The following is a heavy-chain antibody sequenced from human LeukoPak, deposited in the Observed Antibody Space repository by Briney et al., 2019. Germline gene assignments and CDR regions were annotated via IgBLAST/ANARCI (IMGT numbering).Heavy chain of an antibody. J-gene: IGHJ6*03. Sequence: GGSLRLSCAASGFTFSSYWMSWVRQAPGKGLEWVANIKQDGSEKYYVDSVKGRFTISRDNAKNSLYLQMNSLRAEDTAVYYCARSYSSNWAVVYYYYYYMDVWGKGTTVTVSS. D-gene: IGHD6-13*01. CDR1: GFTFSSYW. CDR2: IKQDGSEK. V-gene: IGHV3-7*01. CDR3: ARSYSSNWAVVYYYYYYMDV.